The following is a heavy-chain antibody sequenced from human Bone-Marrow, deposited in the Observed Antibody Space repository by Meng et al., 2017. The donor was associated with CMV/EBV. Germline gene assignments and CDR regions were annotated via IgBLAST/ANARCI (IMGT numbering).Heavy chain of an antibody. CDR1: GYTFTSYY. CDR2: INPSGATK. CDR3: ARGSSIVGASTGSEYCHY. Sequence: ASVKVSCKASGYTFTSYYIHWVRQAPGQGLEWMGIINPSGATKSYAQKFQGRVTLTRDTSTNTVYMELSSLTSEDTAVYYCARGSSIVGASTGSEYCHYWGQGTLVTVSS. J-gene: IGHJ1*01. V-gene: IGHV1-46*01. D-gene: IGHD1-26*01.